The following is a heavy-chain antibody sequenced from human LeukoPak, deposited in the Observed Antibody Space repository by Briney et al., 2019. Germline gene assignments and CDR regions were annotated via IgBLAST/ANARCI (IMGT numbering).Heavy chain of an antibody. V-gene: IGHV3-23*01. CDR3: ARAVGPLDF. CDR2: ISGSGGST. J-gene: IGHJ3*01. CDR1: GFTFSSYA. Sequence: GGSLRLSCAASGFTFSSYAMSWVRQAPGKGLEWVSTISGSGGSTYYGDSVKGRFTISRDNSKNTLYLQMNSLRAEDTAMYYCARAVGPLDFWGPGTLVIVSS.